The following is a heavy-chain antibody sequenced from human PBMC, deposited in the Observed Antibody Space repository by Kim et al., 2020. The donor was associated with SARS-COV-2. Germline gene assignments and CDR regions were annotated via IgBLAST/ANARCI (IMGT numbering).Heavy chain of an antibody. J-gene: IGHJ4*02. D-gene: IGHD2-15*01. CDR1: GFTFSNYV. CDR3: VREGICGGGHCYSHFAF. CDR2: IRNRANYYTT. V-gene: IGHV3-72*01. Sequence: GGSLRLSCAASGFTFSNYVMSWVRQAPGKGLEGVGRIRNRANYYTTEYAASVEGRFTIPRDDSKNSLFLQMSSMKAEDTDVYYCVREGICGGGHCYSHFAFWGQRILLTVSS.